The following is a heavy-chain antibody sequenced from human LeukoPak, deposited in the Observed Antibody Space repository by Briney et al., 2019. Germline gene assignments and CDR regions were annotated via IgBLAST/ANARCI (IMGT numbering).Heavy chain of an antibody. CDR2: IYHSGST. J-gene: IGHJ5*02. CDR1: GGSISSYY. Sequence: SETLSLTCTVSGGSISSYYWSWIRQPPGKGLEWIGYIYHSGSTYYNPSLKSRVTISVDRSKNQFSLKLSSVTAADTAVYYCARDSSGYQGWFDPWGQGTLVTVSS. CDR3: ARDSSGYQGWFDP. D-gene: IGHD3-22*01. V-gene: IGHV4-59*12.